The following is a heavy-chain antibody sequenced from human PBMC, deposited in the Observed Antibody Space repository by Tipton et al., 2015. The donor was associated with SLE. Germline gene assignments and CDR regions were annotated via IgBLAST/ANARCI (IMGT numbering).Heavy chain of an antibody. CDR3: ARRGGYRAYEDYFDS. CDR2: ISGGIITT. D-gene: IGHD5-12*01. V-gene: IGHV3-11*03. Sequence: SLRLSCAASGFTFSDYYMSWIRQAPGKGLEWVSAISGGIITTDYADSVKGQFTISRDNSKRMVYLQMDGLRVDDTAVYYCARRGGYRAYEDYFDSWGQGTLVTVSS. CDR1: GFTFSDYY. J-gene: IGHJ4*02.